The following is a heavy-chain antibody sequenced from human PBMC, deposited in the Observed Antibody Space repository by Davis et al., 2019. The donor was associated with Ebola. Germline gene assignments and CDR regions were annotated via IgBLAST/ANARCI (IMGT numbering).Heavy chain of an antibody. CDR1: GFTFSSYA. CDR3: AKSPSLRFLEWLLPTGHFDY. D-gene: IGHD3-3*01. V-gene: IGHV3-23*01. CDR2: ISGSGGST. Sequence: GESLKISCAASGFTFSSYAMSWVRQAPGKGLEWVSAISGSGGSTYYADSVKGRFTISRDNSKNTLYLQMNSLRAEDTAVYYCAKSPSLRFLEWLLPTGHFDYWGQGTLVTVSS. J-gene: IGHJ4*02.